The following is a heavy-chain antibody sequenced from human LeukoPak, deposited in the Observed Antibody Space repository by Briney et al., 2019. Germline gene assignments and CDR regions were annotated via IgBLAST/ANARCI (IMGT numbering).Heavy chain of an antibody. D-gene: IGHD3-22*01. CDR3: ARESLYYDSSGPGV. V-gene: IGHV3-66*02. J-gene: IGHJ6*02. CDR2: IYSGCST. CDR1: GFPDSSNY. Sequence: GRTLRLSHGSCGFPDSSNYMRWVRDAPRKGLEGGSVIYSGCSTYQADSVKGRFTISRDSSKNTLYLQMNSLRAEDTAVYYCARESLYYDSSGPGVWGQGTTVTVSS.